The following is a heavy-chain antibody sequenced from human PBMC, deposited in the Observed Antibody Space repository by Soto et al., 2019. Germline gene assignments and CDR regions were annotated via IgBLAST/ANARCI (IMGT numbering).Heavy chain of an antibody. Sequence: QVQLAESGGGLVEPGGYLRISCAASGFTFSDYDMSWIRQSPGKGLEWVSFVSSSGTTMYFADSVKGRFTISRDNAKNALYLQMNSLRAEDTAVYYCARMGPRAARPSYWGQGTLVTVS. D-gene: IGHD6-6*01. CDR1: GFTFSDYD. J-gene: IGHJ4*02. CDR2: VSSSGTTM. CDR3: ARMGPRAARPSY. V-gene: IGHV3-11*01.